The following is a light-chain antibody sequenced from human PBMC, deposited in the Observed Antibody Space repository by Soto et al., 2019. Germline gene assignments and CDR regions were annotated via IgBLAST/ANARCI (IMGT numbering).Light chain of an antibody. CDR1: QSVTNSF. CDR3: QQYVSSPWA. CDR2: GAS. J-gene: IGKJ1*01. Sequence: EIVLAQSPGTLSLSPGERATLSCRASQSVTNSFLAWYQQKPGQAPSLLIYGASRRATGIPDRFTGSGSGTDFTLTIRRLEPEYCAVYYCQQYVSSPWAFGQGTKVEI. V-gene: IGKV3-20*01.